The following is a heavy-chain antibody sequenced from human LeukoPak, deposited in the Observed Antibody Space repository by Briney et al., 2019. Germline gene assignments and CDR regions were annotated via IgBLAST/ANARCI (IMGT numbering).Heavy chain of an antibody. V-gene: IGHV3-33*01. CDR3: ASDRAAAMEYYYMDV. D-gene: IGHD2-2*01. J-gene: IGHJ6*03. Sequence: PGGSLRLSCAASRFTFSSYGMHWVRQAPGKGLEWVAVIRYDGSNKNYADSVKGRFTISRDNYKNTLYLQINSLRAEDTAVYYCASDRAAAMEYYYMDVWGKGTTVTVSS. CDR2: IRYDGSNK. CDR1: RFTFSSYG.